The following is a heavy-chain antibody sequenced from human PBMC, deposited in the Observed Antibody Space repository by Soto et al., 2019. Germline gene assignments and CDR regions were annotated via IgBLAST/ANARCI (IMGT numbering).Heavy chain of an antibody. D-gene: IGHD1-7*01. CDR2: IYRTGST. CDR1: GGSFTSNNW. J-gene: IGHJ4*02. Sequence: QVQLQESGPGLVKPSRTLSLTCAVSGGSFTSNNWWTWVRQPPGQGLEWIGEIYRTGSTNYNPSLKSRVTISLDKSENQFSLKATSLTAADTAVYYCASRDPGTSVDYWGQGTLVTVSS. V-gene: IGHV4-4*02. CDR3: ASRDPGTSVDY.